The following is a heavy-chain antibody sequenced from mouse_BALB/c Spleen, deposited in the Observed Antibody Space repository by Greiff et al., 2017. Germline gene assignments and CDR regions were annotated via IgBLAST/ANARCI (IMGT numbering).Heavy chain of an antibody. J-gene: IGHJ2*01. D-gene: IGHD1-2*01. Sequence: EVKLQESGAELVKPGASVKLSCTASGFNIKDTYMHWVKQRPEQGLEWIGRIDPANGNTKYDPKFQGKATITADTSSNTAYLQLSSLTSEDTAVYYCARSYGYVQYYFDYWGQGTTLTVSS. CDR2: IDPANGNT. CDR1: GFNIKDTY. V-gene: IGHV14-3*02. CDR3: ARSYGYVQYYFDY.